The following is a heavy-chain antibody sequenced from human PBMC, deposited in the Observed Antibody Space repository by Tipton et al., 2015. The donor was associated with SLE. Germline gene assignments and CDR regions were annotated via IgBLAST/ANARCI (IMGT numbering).Heavy chain of an antibody. Sequence: TLSLTCAVYGGSFSGYYWSWIRQPPGKGLEWIGEINHSGSTNYNPSLKSRVTISVDKSKNQFSLKLSSVTAADTAVYYCARGIAAAGSGGFDIWGQGTMVTVSS. V-gene: IGHV4-34*01. CDR2: INHSGST. D-gene: IGHD6-13*01. J-gene: IGHJ3*02. CDR3: ARGIAAAGSGGFDI. CDR1: GGSFSGYY.